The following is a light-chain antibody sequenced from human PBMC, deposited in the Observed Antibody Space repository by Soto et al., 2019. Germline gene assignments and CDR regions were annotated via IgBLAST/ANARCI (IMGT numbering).Light chain of an antibody. CDR2: GSS. Sequence: EVVLTQSPGTLSLSPGERATLSCRASQSVSNNYFAWYQQKPGQAPRLLIFGSSDRATGIADRFSGSGSGTDSTLTISRLEPEDFAVYYCQQYGSSPPYTFGQGTKLEIK. V-gene: IGKV3-20*01. J-gene: IGKJ2*01. CDR3: QQYGSSPPYT. CDR1: QSVSNNY.